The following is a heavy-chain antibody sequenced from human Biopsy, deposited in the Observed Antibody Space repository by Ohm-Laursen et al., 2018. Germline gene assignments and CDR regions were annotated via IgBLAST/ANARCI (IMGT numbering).Heavy chain of an antibody. D-gene: IGHD1-1*01. CDR2: ISKGGDT. J-gene: IGHJ3*01. CDR1: GGSITDDY. V-gene: IGHV4-59*07. Sequence: SDTLSLTCIVSGGSITDDYWSWIRQSPGKGLEWIGFISKGGDTTYNPSLRGRVAISADTSKNQFSLKLSSVTAADTAIFFCARLYRLDDYWNDDPPDAFDVWGQGTRVTVSS. CDR3: ARLYRLDDYWNDDPPDAFDV.